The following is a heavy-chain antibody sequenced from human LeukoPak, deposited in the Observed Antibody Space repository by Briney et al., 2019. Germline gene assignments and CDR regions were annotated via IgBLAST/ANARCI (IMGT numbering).Heavy chain of an antibody. Sequence: GGSLRLSCAASGGTLSTYWMHWVRQAPRGGLVWVSRIHTDGRSTNYADSPRGRFTISRDKAKNPLYLRMDSLRAEDPAVYYCARGTNVIRNALDIWGQGTMVSVSS. D-gene: IGHD2-8*01. V-gene: IGHV3-74*01. J-gene: IGHJ3*02. CDR1: GGTLSTYW. CDR2: IHTDGRST. CDR3: ARGTNVIRNALDI.